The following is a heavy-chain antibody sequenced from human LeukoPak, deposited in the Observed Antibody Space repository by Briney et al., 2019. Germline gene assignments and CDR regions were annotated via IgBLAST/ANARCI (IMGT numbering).Heavy chain of an antibody. CDR1: GYTFTSYG. Sequence: ASVKVSCKASGYTFTSYGINWVRQATGQGLEWMGWMNPNSGNTGYAQKFQGRVTMTRNTSISTAYMELSSLRSEDTAVYYCARGLWPNIVVVITTGNWFDPWGQGTLVTVSS. D-gene: IGHD3-22*01. J-gene: IGHJ5*02. CDR2: MNPNSGNT. CDR3: ARGLWPNIVVVITTGNWFDP. V-gene: IGHV1-8*02.